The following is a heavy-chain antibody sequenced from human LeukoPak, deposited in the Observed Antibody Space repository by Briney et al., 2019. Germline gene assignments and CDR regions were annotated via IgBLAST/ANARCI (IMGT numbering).Heavy chain of an antibody. CDR3: VKVVVINYFDS. D-gene: IGHD3-22*01. CDR2: ISGSGGST. V-gene: IGHV3-23*01. Sequence: GGSLRLSCAASGFTFSNYVMSWVRQAPGKGLEWVSSISGSGGSTYYADSVKGRFTISRDNSQNTLYLQMNSLRAEDTAVYYCVKVVVINYFDSWGQGTLVTVSS. CDR1: GFTFSNYV. J-gene: IGHJ4*02.